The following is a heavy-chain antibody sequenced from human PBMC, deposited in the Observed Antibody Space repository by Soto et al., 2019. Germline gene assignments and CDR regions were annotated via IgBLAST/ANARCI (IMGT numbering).Heavy chain of an antibody. J-gene: IGHJ5*02. CDR2: SSYSGST. Sequence: QVQLQESGPGLVKPSETLSLTCSVSGDSVSRGTYYWSWIRQSPERGLEWIAYSSYSGSTSYNPSFKSRATISVDTSKNQFSLTLRSLTAEDTAVYYCARQKSGLEFYNYFDPWGPGTLVTVSS. CDR3: ARQKSGLEFYNYFDP. D-gene: IGHD3-3*01. CDR1: GDSVSRGTYY. V-gene: IGHV4-61*01.